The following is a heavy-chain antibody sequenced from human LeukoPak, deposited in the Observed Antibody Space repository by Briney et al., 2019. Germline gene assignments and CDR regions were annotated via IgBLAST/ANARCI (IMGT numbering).Heavy chain of an antibody. D-gene: IGHD4-11*01. CDR2: ISYDGSNK. CDR1: GFTFSSYG. Sequence: GRSLRLSCAASGFTFSSYGMHWVRQAPGKGLEWVAVISYDGSNKYYADSVKGRFTISRDNSKNTLYLQMNGLRAEDTAVYYCAKGPPYSNYVSWFDPWGQGTLVTVSS. J-gene: IGHJ5*02. CDR3: AKGPPYSNYVSWFDP. V-gene: IGHV3-30*18.